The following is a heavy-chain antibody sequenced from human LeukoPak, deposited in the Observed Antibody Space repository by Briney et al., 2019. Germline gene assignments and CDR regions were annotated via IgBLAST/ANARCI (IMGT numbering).Heavy chain of an antibody. V-gene: IGHV3-7*01. Sequence: GGPLRLSCAASGFTFSSYWMSWVRQSPGKGLEWVANINQDGSENHYVDSVKGRFTISRDNAKNSVFVQMNGLRVEDTAVYYCVRAGGSSWSDFWGQGTLVTVSS. CDR1: GFTFSSYW. D-gene: IGHD6-13*01. J-gene: IGHJ4*02. CDR3: VRAGGSSWSDF. CDR2: INQDGSEN.